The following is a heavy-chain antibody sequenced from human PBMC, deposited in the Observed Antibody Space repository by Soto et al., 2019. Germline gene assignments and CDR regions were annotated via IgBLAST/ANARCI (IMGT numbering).Heavy chain of an antibody. J-gene: IGHJ5*02. CDR2: IYYSGST. D-gene: IGHD6-19*01. CDR1: GGSINSSSYF. CDR3: ARHYSSGSRNWFDP. V-gene: IGHV4-39*01. Sequence: GTLALTCSVSGGSINSSSYFGGWVRQPPGKGLEWIGSIYYSGSTYYNPSLRSRVTISVDTSKNQFSLKLSSVTAADTAVFYCARHYSSGSRNWFDPWGQGTRVTVSS.